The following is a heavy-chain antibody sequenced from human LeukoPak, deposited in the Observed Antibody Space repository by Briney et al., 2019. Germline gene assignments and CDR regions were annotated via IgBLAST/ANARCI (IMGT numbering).Heavy chain of an antibody. CDR1: GFTFSDYG. CDR2: ISSSSSTI. Sequence: GGSLRLSCAASGFTFSDYGMSWVRQAPGKGLEWVSYISSSSSTIYYADSVKGRFTISRDNAKNSLYLQMNSLRDEDTAVYYCARDDTVVKNYFDYWGQGTLVTVSS. J-gene: IGHJ4*02. V-gene: IGHV3-48*02. CDR3: ARDDTVVKNYFDY. D-gene: IGHD4-23*01.